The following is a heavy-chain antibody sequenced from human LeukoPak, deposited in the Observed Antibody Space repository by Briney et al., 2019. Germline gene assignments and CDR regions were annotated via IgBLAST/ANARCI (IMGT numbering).Heavy chain of an antibody. V-gene: IGHV3-23*01. D-gene: IGHD3-10*01. J-gene: IGHJ4*02. CDR1: GFTFSTYA. CDR2: ISGSGGST. CDR3: AKDRLLWFGELLPPYYFDY. Sequence: GGSLRLSCAASGFTFSTYAMSWVRQASGKGLEWVSAISGSGGSTYYADSVKGRFTISRDNSKNTLYLQMNSLRAEDTAVYYCAKDRLLWFGELLPPYYFDYWGQGTLVTVSS.